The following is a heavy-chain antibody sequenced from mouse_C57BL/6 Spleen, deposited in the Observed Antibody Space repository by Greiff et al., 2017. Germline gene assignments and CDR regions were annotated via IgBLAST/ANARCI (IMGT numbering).Heavy chain of an antibody. Sequence: EVQLQQSGEGLVKPGGSLKLSCAASGFTFSSYAMSWVRQTPEKRLEWVAYISSGGDYIYYAAPLQGRFTISRDNARNTLYLQMSSLKSEDTAMYYCTRDPYDGSRRDWYFDVWGTGTTVTVSS. CDR2: ISSGGDYI. J-gene: IGHJ1*03. V-gene: IGHV5-9-1*02. D-gene: IGHD1-1*01. CDR3: TRDPYDGSRRDWYFDV. CDR1: GFTFSSYA.